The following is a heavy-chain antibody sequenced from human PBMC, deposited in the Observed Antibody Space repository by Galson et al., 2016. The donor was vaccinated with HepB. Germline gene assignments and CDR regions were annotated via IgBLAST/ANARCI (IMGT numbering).Heavy chain of an antibody. CDR2: IFTYGST. Sequence: TLSLTCSVSGASVSSGGYHWTWIRQSAGKGLEWVGRIFTYGSTNYNPPLRSRATVSLDTSKNQFSLRLDSMTAADSGIYYCATRISPRPFDIRGRGTMVTVSS. J-gene: IGHJ3*02. D-gene: IGHD6-6*01. V-gene: IGHV4-61*02. CDR1: GASVSSGGYH. CDR3: ATRISPRPFDI.